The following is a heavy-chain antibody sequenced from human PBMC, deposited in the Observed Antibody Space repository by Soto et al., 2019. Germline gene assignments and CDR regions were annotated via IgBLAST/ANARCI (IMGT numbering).Heavy chain of an antibody. V-gene: IGHV3-74*01. D-gene: IGHD2-21*01. CDR2: INTDGSET. J-gene: IGHJ4*02. Sequence: EVQLVESGGGLVQPGGSLRLSCAASGFTFSSYWMHWVRQVPGEGLVWVSRINTDGSETNYADSVKGRFTVSRDNAKNTQYLQKNSLRAEDTAVYYCARDGEGYWGQGTLVTVSS. CDR3: ARDGEGY. CDR1: GFTFSSYW.